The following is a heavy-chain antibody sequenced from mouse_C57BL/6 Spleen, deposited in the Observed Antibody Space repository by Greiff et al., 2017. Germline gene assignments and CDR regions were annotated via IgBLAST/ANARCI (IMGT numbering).Heavy chain of an antibody. V-gene: IGHV6-3*01. CDR2: IRLKSDNYAT. CDR3: TRLFAY. J-gene: IGHJ3*01. CDR1: GFTFSNYW. Sequence: VQLKESGGGLVQPGGSMKLSCVASGFTFSNYWMNWVRQSPEKGLEWVAQIRLKSDNYATHYAESVKGRFTISRDDSKSSVYLQMNDLRAGDTGIYYCTRLFAYWGQGTLVTVSA.